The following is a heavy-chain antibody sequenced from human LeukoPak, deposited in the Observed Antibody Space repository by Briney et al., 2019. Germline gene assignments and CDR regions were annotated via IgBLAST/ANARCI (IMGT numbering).Heavy chain of an antibody. Sequence: GGSLRLSCAASGFTFSGSAMHWVRQASGKGLEWVGRIRSKANSYATAYAASVKGRFTISRDDSKNTAYLKMNSLKTEDTAVYYCTRRGIAARDYYYYGMDVWGQGTTVTVSS. CDR1: GFTFSGSA. V-gene: IGHV3-73*01. D-gene: IGHD6-6*01. J-gene: IGHJ6*02. CDR2: IRSKANSYAT. CDR3: TRRGIAARDYYYYGMDV.